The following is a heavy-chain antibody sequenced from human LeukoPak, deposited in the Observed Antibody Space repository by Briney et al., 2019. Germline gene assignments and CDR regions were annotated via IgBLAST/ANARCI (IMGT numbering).Heavy chain of an antibody. CDR2: IYYSGSI. V-gene: IGHV4-39*07. CDR3: ARKATTGPTKAAFDI. D-gene: IGHD4-17*01. CDR1: GGSFSSGSYY. J-gene: IGHJ3*02. Sequence: SETLSLTCTVSGGSFSSGSYYWGWIRQPPGKGLEWIGHIYYSGSIYYNPSLKSRVTMSVDTSKNQFSLKLSSVTAVDTAVYYCARKATTGPTKAAFDIWGQGTMVTVSS.